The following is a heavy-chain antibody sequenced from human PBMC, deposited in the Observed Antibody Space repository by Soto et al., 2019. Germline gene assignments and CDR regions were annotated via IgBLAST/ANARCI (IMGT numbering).Heavy chain of an antibody. D-gene: IGHD6-19*01. CDR2: INQDGSDK. V-gene: IGHV3-7*01. Sequence: GGSLRLSCAASGFTFSSCWMSWVRQAPGKGLEWVANINQDGSDKYYVDSVKGRFTISRDNAKNSLFLQMNSLRAEDTAVYYCARHSSGWNDAFDIWGQGTMVTVSS. J-gene: IGHJ3*02. CDR1: GFTFSSCW. CDR3: ARHSSGWNDAFDI.